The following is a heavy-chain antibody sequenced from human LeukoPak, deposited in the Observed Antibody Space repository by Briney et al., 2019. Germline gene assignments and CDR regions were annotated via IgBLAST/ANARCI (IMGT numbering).Heavy chain of an antibody. V-gene: IGHV4-34*01. CDR3: ARSQQGI. Sequence: SETLSLTCAVSGGSFSGYYWSWIRQPPGKGLEWIGEINHSGSTNYNPSLKSRVTISVDTSKNQFSLKLSSVTAADTAVYYCARSQQGIWGQGTLVTVSS. J-gene: IGHJ4*02. CDR1: GGSFSGYY. CDR2: INHSGST. D-gene: IGHD6-13*01.